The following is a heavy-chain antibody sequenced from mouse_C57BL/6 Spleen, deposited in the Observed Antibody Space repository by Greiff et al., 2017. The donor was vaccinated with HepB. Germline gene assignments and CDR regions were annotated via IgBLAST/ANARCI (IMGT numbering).Heavy chain of an antibody. V-gene: IGHV1-81*01. CDR3: ARYAGTGAMDY. CDR2: IYPRSGNT. D-gene: IGHD4-1*01. Sequence: VQLQESGAELARPGASVKLSCKASGYTFTSYGISWVKQRTGQGLEWIGEIYPRSGNTYYNEKFKGKATLTADKSSSTAYMELRSLTSEDSAVYFCARYAGTGAMDYWGQGTSVTVSS. J-gene: IGHJ4*01. CDR1: GYTFTSYG.